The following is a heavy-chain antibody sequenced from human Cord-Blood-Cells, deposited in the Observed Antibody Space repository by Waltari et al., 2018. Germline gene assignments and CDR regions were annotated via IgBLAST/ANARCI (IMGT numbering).Heavy chain of an antibody. Sequence: QVQLQQWGAGLLKPSETLSLTCAVYGGSFSGYYWSWIRQPPGKGLEWIGEINHSGSTNYNPSLKSRVTISVDTSKNQFSLKLSSVTAADTAVDYCARSISDFWSGYYFAFDIWGQGTMVTVSS. V-gene: IGHV4-34*01. D-gene: IGHD3-3*01. CDR2: INHSGST. CDR1: GGSFSGYY. CDR3: ARSISDFWSGYYFAFDI. J-gene: IGHJ3*02.